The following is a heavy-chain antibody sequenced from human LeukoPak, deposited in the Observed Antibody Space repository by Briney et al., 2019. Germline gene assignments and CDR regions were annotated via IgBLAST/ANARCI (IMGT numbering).Heavy chain of an antibody. CDR2: IYYSGST. Sequence: SETLSLTCTVSGGSISGYYWRWIRQPPGKGLEWIGYIYYSGSTNYNPSLKSRVTISVDTSKNQFSLKLSSVTAADTAVYYCATTYYDISYGMDVWGQGTTVTVSS. CDR1: GGSISGYY. V-gene: IGHV4-59*08. CDR3: ATTYYDISYGMDV. J-gene: IGHJ6*02. D-gene: IGHD3-9*01.